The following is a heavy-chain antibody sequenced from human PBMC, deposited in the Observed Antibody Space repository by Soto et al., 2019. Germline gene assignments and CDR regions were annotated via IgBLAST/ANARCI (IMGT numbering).Heavy chain of an antibody. CDR3: ARAHPRYNYYAMDV. V-gene: IGHV3-7*01. J-gene: IGHJ6*02. Sequence: EVQLVESGGGLVQPGGSLRLSCVASGFSFRSYWMTWVRQAPGKGLEWVANINQDGSEKYYVDSVKGRFTFSRDNAKNSVYLQMNSLRVEDTAVYYCARAHPRYNYYAMDVWGQGTTVTVSS. CDR2: INQDGSEK. CDR1: GFSFRSYW.